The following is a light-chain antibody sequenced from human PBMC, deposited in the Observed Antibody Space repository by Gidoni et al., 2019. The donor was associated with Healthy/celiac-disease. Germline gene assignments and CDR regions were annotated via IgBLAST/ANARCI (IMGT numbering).Light chain of an antibody. CDR2: KDR. CDR1: AVPKQY. J-gene: IGLJ1*01. V-gene: IGLV3-25*03. Sequence: SYELTQPPSVSVSPGQTARITCSGDAVPKQYAYWYQQKPGQAPVLVIYKDRERPSGIPERFSGSSSGTTVTLTISGVQAEDEADYYCQSADSSGTYYVFGTGTKVTVL. CDR3: QSADSSGTYYV.